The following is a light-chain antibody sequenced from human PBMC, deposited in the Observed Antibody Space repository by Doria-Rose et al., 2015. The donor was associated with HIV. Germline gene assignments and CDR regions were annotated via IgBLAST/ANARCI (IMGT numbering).Light chain of an antibody. CDR1: QDISSW. CDR3: QQANSFPPT. CDR2: AAS. J-gene: IGKJ3*01. Sequence: SVSASVGDRVTITSRASQDISSWLAWYQQKPGKAPKLLIYAASSLQSGVPSRFSGSGSGTEFTLTISRLQPEDFATYYCQQANSFPPTFGPGTKVDIK. V-gene: IGKV1-12*01.